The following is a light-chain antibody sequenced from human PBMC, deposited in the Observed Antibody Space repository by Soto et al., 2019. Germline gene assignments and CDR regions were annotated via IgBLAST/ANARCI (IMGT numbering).Light chain of an antibody. CDR2: RND. J-gene: IGLJ3*02. CDR1: SSNIGSNV. Sequence: QSVLTQPPSASGTPGQRVTSSCSGSSSNIGSNVVNWYQQLPGTAPKLLIYRNDQRPSAFPDRFSGSKSGTSASLAISGLQSEDEADYYCEAWDVSLNAWVFGGGTKLTVL. CDR3: EAWDVSLNAWV. V-gene: IGLV1-44*01.